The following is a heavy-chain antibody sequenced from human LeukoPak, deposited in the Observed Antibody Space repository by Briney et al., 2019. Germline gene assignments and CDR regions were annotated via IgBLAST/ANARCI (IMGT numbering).Heavy chain of an antibody. D-gene: IGHD3-10*01. CDR1: GFTFSSYG. J-gene: IGHJ4*02. CDR3: ARGSGDLDY. V-gene: IGHV3-30*02. Sequence: GGSLRLSCAASGFTFSSYGMHWVRQAPGKGLEWVAFKQNDGSTTFYAESVKGRFTISRDNSKNTLFLQMNSLRAEDTAVYYCARGSGDLDYWGQGTLVTVSS. CDR2: KQNDGSTT.